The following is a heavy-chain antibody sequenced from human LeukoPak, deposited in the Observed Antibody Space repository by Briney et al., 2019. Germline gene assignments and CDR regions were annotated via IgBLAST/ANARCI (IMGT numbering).Heavy chain of an antibody. J-gene: IGHJ3*02. CDR1: GYTFTGYY. CDR3: ARVKYSSSSRTNAFDI. CDR2: INPNSGGT. Sequence: ASVKVSCKASGYTFTGYYMHWVRQAPGQGLEWMGWINPNSGGTNYAQKFQGRVTMTRDTSISTAYMELSRLRSDDTAVYYCARVKYSSSSRTNAFDIWGQGTMVTVSS. V-gene: IGHV1-2*02. D-gene: IGHD6-6*01.